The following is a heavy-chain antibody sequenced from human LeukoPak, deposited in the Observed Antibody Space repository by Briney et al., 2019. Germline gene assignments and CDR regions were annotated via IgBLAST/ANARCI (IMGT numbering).Heavy chain of an antibody. CDR2: IASGGST. CDR1: GFTFNSNA. D-gene: IGHD5-18*01. Sequence: GGSLRLSCAASGFTFNSNAMSWVRHALGEGREWGSAIASGGSTYYADSVKGRFTISRDNSKNTLYLEMNSLRTEDTAIYFCASQRGHSYGAAERWGQGTLVTVSS. V-gene: IGHV3-23*01. CDR3: ASQRGHSYGAAER. J-gene: IGHJ4*02.